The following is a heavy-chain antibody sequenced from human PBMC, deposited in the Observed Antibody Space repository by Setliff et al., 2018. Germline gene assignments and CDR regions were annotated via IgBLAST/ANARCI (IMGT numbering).Heavy chain of an antibody. CDR2: INHRGFT. CDR3: ARGTWIQLSALALFDY. Sequence: PSETLSLTCAVYGESFDNHYWTWIRQPPGERLEWIGEINHRGFTDYKPSLKSRLTMSVDPSKNQFSLKLNSVTAADTAVYYCARGTWIQLSALALFDYWGQGTLVTVSS. D-gene: IGHD5-18*01. V-gene: IGHV4-34*09. CDR1: GESFDNHY. J-gene: IGHJ4*02.